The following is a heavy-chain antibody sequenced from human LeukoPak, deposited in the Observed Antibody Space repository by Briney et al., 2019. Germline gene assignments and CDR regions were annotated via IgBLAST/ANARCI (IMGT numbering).Heavy chain of an antibody. J-gene: IGHJ3*02. D-gene: IGHD3-22*01. CDR1: GYTLTELS. CDR3: ATGYYDSSGYKRSDAFDI. CDR2: FDPEDGET. Sequence: GASVKVSCKVSGYTLTELSMHWVRQAPGKGLEWMGGFDPEDGETIYARKFQGRVTMTEDTSTDTAYMELSSLRSEDTAVYYCATGYYDSSGYKRSDAFDIWGQGTMVTVSS. V-gene: IGHV1-24*01.